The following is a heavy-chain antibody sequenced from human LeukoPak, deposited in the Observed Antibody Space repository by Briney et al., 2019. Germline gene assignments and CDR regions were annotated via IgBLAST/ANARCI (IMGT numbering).Heavy chain of an antibody. V-gene: IGHV3-30*18. CDR1: GFTFSSYG. J-gene: IGHJ4*02. CDR3: AKDQGYYDSSGNFDY. Sequence: GESLRLSCAASGFTFSSYGMHWVRQAPGKGLEWVAVISYDGSNKYYADSVKGRFTISRDNSKNTLYLQMNSLRAEDTAVYYCAKDQGYYDSSGNFDYWGQGTLVTVSS. CDR2: ISYDGSNK. D-gene: IGHD3-22*01.